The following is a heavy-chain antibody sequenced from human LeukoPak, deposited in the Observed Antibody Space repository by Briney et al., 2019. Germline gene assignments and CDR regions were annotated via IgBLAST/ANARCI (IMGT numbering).Heavy chain of an antibody. CDR1: GYTFTGYY. D-gene: IGHD3-22*01. CDR3: ARAEYYYDSSGYYYYFDY. V-gene: IGHV1-2*02. Sequence: ASVKVSCKASGYTFTGYYMHWVRQAPGQGLEWMGWINPNSGGTNYAQKFQGRVTMTRDTSISTAYMKLSSLRSEDTAVYYCARAEYYYDSSGYYYYFDYWGQGTLVTVSS. CDR2: INPNSGGT. J-gene: IGHJ4*02.